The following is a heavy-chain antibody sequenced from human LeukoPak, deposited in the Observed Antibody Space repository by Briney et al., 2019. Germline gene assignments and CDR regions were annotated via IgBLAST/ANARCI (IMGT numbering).Heavy chain of an antibody. CDR2: VYYTGTT. CDR1: GDSISSDSYY. Sequence: SETLSLTCSVSGDSISSDSYYWSWIRQPPGKGLEWVGYVYYTGTTNFNPTLKSRVTISIDTSMIQFSLKLTSVTAADTAVYYCARIVEASDAFDIWGQGTMVTVSS. CDR3: ARIVEASDAFDI. V-gene: IGHV4-61*01. D-gene: IGHD2-15*01. J-gene: IGHJ3*02.